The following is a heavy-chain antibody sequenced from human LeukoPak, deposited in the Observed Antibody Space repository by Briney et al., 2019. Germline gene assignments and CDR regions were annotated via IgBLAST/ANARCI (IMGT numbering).Heavy chain of an antibody. CDR3: ARDTGYSSSLVDY. Sequence: GGSLRLSCAASGFTFSSYGMHWVRQAPGKGLEWVAVIWYDGSNKYYADSVKGRFTISRDNSKNTLYLQMNSLRAKDTAVYYCARDTGYSSSLVDYWGQGTLVTVSS. CDR1: GFTFSSYG. CDR2: IWYDGSNK. V-gene: IGHV3-33*01. D-gene: IGHD6-13*01. J-gene: IGHJ4*02.